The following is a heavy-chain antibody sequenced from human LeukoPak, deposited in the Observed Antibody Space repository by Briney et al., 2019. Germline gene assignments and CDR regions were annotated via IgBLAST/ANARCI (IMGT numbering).Heavy chain of an antibody. D-gene: IGHD6-19*01. CDR3: ARDGTAETVARTAFDI. CDR2: IIPIFGTA. J-gene: IGHJ3*02. Sequence: SVKVSCKASGGTFSSYAISWVRQAPGQGLEWMGGIIPIFGTANYAQKFQGRVTITADESTSTAYMELSSLRSEGTAVYYCARDGTAETVARTAFDIWGQGTMVTVSS. V-gene: IGHV1-69*13. CDR1: GGTFSSYA.